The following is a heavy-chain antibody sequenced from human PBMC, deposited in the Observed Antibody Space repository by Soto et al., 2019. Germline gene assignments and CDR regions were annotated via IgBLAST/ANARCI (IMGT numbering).Heavy chain of an antibody. D-gene: IGHD3-3*01. V-gene: IGHV4-34*01. CDR3: ARYNRAYYDFWSGYYKGTPDAFDI. CDR2: INHSGST. CDR1: GGSFSGYY. J-gene: IGHJ3*02. Sequence: SETLSLTCAVYGGSFSGYYWSWIRQPPGKGLEWIGEINHSGSTNYNPSLKSRVTISVDTSKNQFSLKLSSVTAADTAVYYCARYNRAYYDFWSGYYKGTPDAFDIWGQGTMVTVSS.